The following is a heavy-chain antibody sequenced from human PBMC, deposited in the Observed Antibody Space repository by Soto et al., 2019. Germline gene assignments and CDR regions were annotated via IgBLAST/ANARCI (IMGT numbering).Heavy chain of an antibody. D-gene: IGHD2-21*02. CDR1: GFTVSSNY. CDR3: ASFPAVGDHGNQ. CDR2: IHRGGNT. Sequence: EVQLVESGGGLVQPGGSLRLSCAASGFTVSSNYMTWVRQAPGKGLEWVSVIHRGGNTYYADSVKGRFTISRDNSKNTLYLQMNSLRAEDTAVYYCASFPAVGDHGNQWGQGTQVTVSS. V-gene: IGHV3-66*01. J-gene: IGHJ4*02.